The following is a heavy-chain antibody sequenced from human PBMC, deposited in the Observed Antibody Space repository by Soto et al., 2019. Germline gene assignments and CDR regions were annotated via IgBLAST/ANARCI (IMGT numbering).Heavy chain of an antibody. CDR3: AIYSVLVQLTSYYSMLV. CDR2: IYYSGST. D-gene: IGHD5-18*01. CDR1: GASISSYY. Sequence: SETLSLTCTVPGASISSYYWSWIRQPPGKGLEWIGYIYYSGSTNYNPSLKSRVTISVDTSKNQFSLKLSSVTAADTAVYFCAIYSVLVQLTSYYSMLVSCKATTVSVXS. V-gene: IGHV4-59*08. J-gene: IGHJ6*03.